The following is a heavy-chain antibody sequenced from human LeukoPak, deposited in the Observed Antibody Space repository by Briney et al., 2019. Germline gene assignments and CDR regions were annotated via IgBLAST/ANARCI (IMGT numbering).Heavy chain of an antibody. Sequence: SGTLSLTCAVSGGSISSSNWWSWVRQPPGKGLEWVGEIYHSGSTNYNPSLKSRVTISVDKSKNQFSLKLSSVTAADTAVYYCARWIVSGWYRGWFDPWGQGTLVTVSS. V-gene: IGHV4-4*02. J-gene: IGHJ5*02. CDR1: GGSISSSNW. D-gene: IGHD6-19*01. CDR3: ARWIVSGWYRGWFDP. CDR2: IYHSGST.